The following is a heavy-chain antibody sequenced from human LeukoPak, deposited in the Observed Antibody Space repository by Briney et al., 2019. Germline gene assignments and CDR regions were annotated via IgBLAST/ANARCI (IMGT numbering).Heavy chain of an antibody. J-gene: IGHJ4*02. D-gene: IGHD1-1*01. V-gene: IGHV1-18*01. Sequence: GASVKVSCKASGYTFTSYGISWVRQAPGQGLEWMGWISAYNGNTNYAQKLQGRVTMTTDTSTSTAYMELRSLRSDDTAVYYCAKVPGLSRTGYFDYWGQGTLVTVSS. CDR1: GYTFTSYG. CDR2: ISAYNGNT. CDR3: AKVPGLSRTGYFDY.